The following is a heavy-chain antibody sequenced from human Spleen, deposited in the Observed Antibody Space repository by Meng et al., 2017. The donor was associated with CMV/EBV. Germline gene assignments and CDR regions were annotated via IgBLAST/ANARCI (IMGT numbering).Heavy chain of an antibody. D-gene: IGHD1-7*01. CDR1: GGSISTTNW. V-gene: IGHV4-4*02. CDR2: IYHSAYT. Sequence: CAVSGGSISTTNWWSWVRQPPGKGLEWIGEIYHSAYTNYNPSLKSRVTISVDRSKNQFSLRLNSVTAADTAVYYCARVGTTGNAFDIWGQGTMVTVSS. CDR3: ARVGTTGNAFDI. J-gene: IGHJ3*02.